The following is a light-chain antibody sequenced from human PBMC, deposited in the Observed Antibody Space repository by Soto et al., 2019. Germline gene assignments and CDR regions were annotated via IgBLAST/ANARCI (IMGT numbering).Light chain of an antibody. CDR3: SSRTTNTTVV. J-gene: IGLJ2*01. V-gene: IGLV2-14*01. CDR1: SGDVGKYDY. CDR2: EVS. Sequence: QSVLTQPPSASGSPGQSVTISCTGTSGDVGKYDYVSWFQHHPGKAPKLIIYEVSKRPSGVSNRFSGSKSGNTASLTILGLRSEDEADYYCSSRTTNTTVVFGGGTKVTVL.